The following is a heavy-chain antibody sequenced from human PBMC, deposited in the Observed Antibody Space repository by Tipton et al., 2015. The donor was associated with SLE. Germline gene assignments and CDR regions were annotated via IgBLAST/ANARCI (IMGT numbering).Heavy chain of an antibody. D-gene: IGHD3-9*01. CDR1: GYTFTNFG. CDR3: ARDSNTLDILTGYSWGGFDY. V-gene: IGHV1-18*01. Sequence: QLVQSGAEVKTPGASVKVSCKASGYTFTNFGISWVRQAPGQGLEWMGWISAYNGNTNYAQKLQGRVTMTTDTSTSTAYMELRSLRSDDTAVYYCARDSNTLDILTGYSWGGFDYWGQGTLVTVSS. J-gene: IGHJ4*02. CDR2: ISAYNGNT.